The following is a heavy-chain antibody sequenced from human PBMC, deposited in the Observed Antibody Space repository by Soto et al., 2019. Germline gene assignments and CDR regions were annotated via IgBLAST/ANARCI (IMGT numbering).Heavy chain of an antibody. Sequence: PSETLSLTCTASGGSISSYYWSWIRQPPGKGLEWIGYIYYSGSTNYNPSLKSRVTISVDTSKNQFSLKLSSVTAADTAVYYCARSLHDSSGYYLPYYYYGMDVWGQGTTVTVSS. V-gene: IGHV4-59*01. CDR3: ARSLHDSSGYYLPYYYYGMDV. CDR2: IYYSGST. D-gene: IGHD3-22*01. CDR1: GGSISSYY. J-gene: IGHJ6*02.